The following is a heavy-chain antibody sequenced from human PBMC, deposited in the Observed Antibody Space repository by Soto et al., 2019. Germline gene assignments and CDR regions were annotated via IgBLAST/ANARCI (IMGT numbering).Heavy chain of an antibody. CDR3: ARTMYSGSYYPYFDC. V-gene: IGHV2-5*02. D-gene: IGHD1-26*01. CDR2: IYWDDDK. CDR1: AFSLITRGLG. J-gene: IGHJ4*01. Sequence: XGPTLLNATPSRPPSGTFSAFSLITRGLGVGCIRQPPGKALEWLALIYWDDDKRYSPSLKSRLTITKDTSKNQVVLTMTNMDPVDTATYYCARTMYSGSYYPYFDCSGHGTLVTSPQ.